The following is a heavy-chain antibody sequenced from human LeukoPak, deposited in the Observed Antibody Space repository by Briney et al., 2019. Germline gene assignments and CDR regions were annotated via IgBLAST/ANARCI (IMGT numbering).Heavy chain of an antibody. CDR1: GYTFTSYD. CDR2: MNPNNGNT. Sequence: GASVKVSCKASGYTFTSYDINWVRQATGPGLEWMGWMNPNNGNTGYAQKFQGRVTMTRSHSISTAYMELSSLRSEDTAVYYCARLASSSWPLYYYYGMDVWGQGTTVTVSS. CDR3: ARLASSSWPLYYYYGMDV. J-gene: IGHJ6*02. D-gene: IGHD6-13*01. V-gene: IGHV1-8*01.